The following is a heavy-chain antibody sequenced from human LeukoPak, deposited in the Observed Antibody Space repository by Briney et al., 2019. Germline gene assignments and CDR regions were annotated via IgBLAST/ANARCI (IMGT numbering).Heavy chain of an antibody. D-gene: IGHD3-10*01. Sequence: GESLKISCAASGFTFSSYWMSWVRQAPGKGLEWVSYISSSGSNIYYADSVKGRFTISRDNAKNSLYLQMNSLRDEDTAVYYCATMIRGENWGQGTLVSASS. V-gene: IGHV3-48*02. CDR2: ISSSGSNI. CDR3: ATMIRGEN. J-gene: IGHJ4*02. CDR1: GFTFSSYW.